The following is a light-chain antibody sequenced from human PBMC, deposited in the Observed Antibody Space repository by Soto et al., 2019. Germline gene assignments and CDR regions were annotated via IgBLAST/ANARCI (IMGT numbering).Light chain of an antibody. Sequence: DIHMTQSPSTLSASVGDIVTISCRVSQSINKWLAWYQQKPGKAPNLLIYEVSTLHSGVPSRFSGSGSGTEFTLTISSLQPDDFATYYCQHYSSDRTTFGQGITGDIK. V-gene: IGKV1-5*03. CDR2: EVS. CDR3: QHYSSDRTT. CDR1: QSINKW. J-gene: IGKJ1*01.